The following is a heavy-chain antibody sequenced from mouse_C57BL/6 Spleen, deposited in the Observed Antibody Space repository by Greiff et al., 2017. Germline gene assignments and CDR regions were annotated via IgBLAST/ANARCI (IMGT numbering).Heavy chain of an antibody. D-gene: IGHD4-1*01. Sequence: QVQLQQPGAELVRPGSSVKLSCKASGYTFTSYWMHWVKQRPIQGLEWIGNIDPSDSATHYNQKFKDKATLPVDQSSSTAYMQLSSLTSEDSAVYYCGRRLTGTRGAMAYWGQGTSGTVSA. CDR3: GRRLTGTRGAMAY. V-gene: IGHV1-52*01. CDR1: GYTFTSYW. J-gene: IGHJ4*01. CDR2: IDPSDSAT.